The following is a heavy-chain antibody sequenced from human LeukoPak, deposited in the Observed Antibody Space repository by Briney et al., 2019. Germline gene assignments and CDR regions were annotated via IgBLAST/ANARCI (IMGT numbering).Heavy chain of an antibody. CDR3: ARDPMGGPLDY. CDR1: GFTFSSYS. J-gene: IGHJ4*02. V-gene: IGHV3-21*01. CDR2: ISSSSSYI. Sequence: GGSLRLSCAASGFTFSSYSMNWVRQAPGKGLEWVSSISSSSSYIYYAASVKGRFTISRDNAKNSLYLQMNSLRAEDTAVYYCARDPMGGPLDYWGQGTLVTVSS. D-gene: IGHD2-15*01.